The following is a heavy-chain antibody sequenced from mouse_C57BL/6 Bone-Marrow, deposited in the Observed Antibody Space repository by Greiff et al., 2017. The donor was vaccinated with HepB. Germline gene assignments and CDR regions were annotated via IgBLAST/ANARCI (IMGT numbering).Heavy chain of an antibody. CDR2: ISDGGSYT. D-gene: IGHD1-1*01. CDR1: GFTFSSYA. J-gene: IGHJ4*01. Sequence: EVKLMESGGGLVKPGGSLKLSCAASGFTFSSYAMSWVRQTPEKRLEWVATISDGGSYTYYPDNVKGRFTISRDNAKNNLYLQMSHLKSEDTAMYYCAGDYYGSSYGRYAMDYWGQGTSVTVSS. CDR3: AGDYYGSSYGRYAMDY. V-gene: IGHV5-4*03.